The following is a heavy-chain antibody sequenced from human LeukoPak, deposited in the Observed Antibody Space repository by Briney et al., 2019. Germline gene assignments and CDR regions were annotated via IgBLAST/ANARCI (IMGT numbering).Heavy chain of an antibody. V-gene: IGHV4-31*03. J-gene: IGHJ6*02. CDR1: GGSISSGDYY. Sequence: KTSQTLSLTCTVSGGSISSGDYYWSWIRQHPGKGLEWIGYIYYSGSTNYNPSLRSRVTISVDTSKNQLSLKLSSVTAADTAVYYCARAHCSGGRCYSDYYYGMDVWGQGTTVAVSS. D-gene: IGHD2-15*01. CDR2: IYYSGST. CDR3: ARAHCSGGRCYSDYYYGMDV.